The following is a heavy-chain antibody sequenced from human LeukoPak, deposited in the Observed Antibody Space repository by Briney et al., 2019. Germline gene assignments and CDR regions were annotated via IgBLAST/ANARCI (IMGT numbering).Heavy chain of an antibody. CDR3: ARDNLPGREIDY. V-gene: IGHV3-69-1*01. CDR2: ISSSSTI. J-gene: IGHJ4*02. Sequence: KPGGSLGLSCAASGFTFSDYYMNWVRQAPGKGLEWVSSISSSSTIYYADSVKGRFTISRDNAKNSLYLQMNSLRAEDTAVYYCARDNLPGREIDYWGQGTLVTVSS. CDR1: GFTFSDYY. D-gene: IGHD3-10*01.